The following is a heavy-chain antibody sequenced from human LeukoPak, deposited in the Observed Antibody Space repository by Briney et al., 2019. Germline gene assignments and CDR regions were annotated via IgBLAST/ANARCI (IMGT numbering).Heavy chain of an antibody. CDR2: ISGNGAGT. CDR1: GFTFSSYD. J-gene: IGHJ4*02. V-gene: IGHV3-23*01. D-gene: IGHD1-26*01. Sequence: GGSLRLSCAASGFTFSSYDMSWVRQAPGRGLEWASGISGNGAGTYYADSVKGRFTISRDNSKNTLYLQMSSLRAEDTAVYYCAKGEVYFDYWGQGTLVTVSS. CDR3: AKGEVYFDY.